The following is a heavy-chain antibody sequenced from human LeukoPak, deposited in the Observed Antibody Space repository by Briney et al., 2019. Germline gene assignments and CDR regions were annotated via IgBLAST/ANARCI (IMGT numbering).Heavy chain of an antibody. CDR3: ARAADYDFWSGYEYYFDY. J-gene: IGHJ4*02. D-gene: IGHD3-3*01. CDR2: IYHSGST. CDR1: GYSISSGYY. Sequence: SETLSLTCTVSGYSISSGYYWGWIRQPPGKGLEWIGSIYHSGSTYYNPSLKSRVTVSVDTSKNQFSLKLSSVTAADTAVYYCARAADYDFWSGYEYYFDYWGQGTLVTVSS. V-gene: IGHV4-38-2*02.